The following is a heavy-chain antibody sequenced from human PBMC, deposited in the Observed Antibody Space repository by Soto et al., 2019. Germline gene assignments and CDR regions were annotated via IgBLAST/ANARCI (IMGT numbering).Heavy chain of an antibody. D-gene: IGHD5-12*01. J-gene: IGHJ3*02. CDR3: TTDRRGADAFDI. CDR1: GFTFSNAW. V-gene: IGHV3-15*01. Sequence: EVQLVESGGGLVKPGGSLRLSCAASGFTFSNAWMSWVRQAPGKGLEWVGRIKSKTDGGTTDYAAPVKGRFTISRDDSKNTLYLQMNRLKTEDTAVYYCTTDRRGADAFDIWGQGTMVTVSS. CDR2: IKSKTDGGTT.